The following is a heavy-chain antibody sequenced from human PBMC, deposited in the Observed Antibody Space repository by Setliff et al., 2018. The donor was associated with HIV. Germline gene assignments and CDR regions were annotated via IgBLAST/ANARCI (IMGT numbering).Heavy chain of an antibody. CDR1: VFTFNNYG. D-gene: IGHD3-10*01. CDR2: IRYDGSQK. J-gene: IGHJ5*02. V-gene: IGHV3-30*02. Sequence: LRLSCAASVFTFNNYGMNWVRQAPGKGLEWVAFIRYDGSQKYYVDSVKGRFTISRDNSKNTLYLQMNSLRVEDTAVYYCAKDRRYYYGSGSYAAETWGQGTLVTVSS. CDR3: AKDRRYYYGSGSYAAET.